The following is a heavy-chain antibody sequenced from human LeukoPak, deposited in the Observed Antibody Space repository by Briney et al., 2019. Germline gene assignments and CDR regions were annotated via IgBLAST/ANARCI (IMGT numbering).Heavy chain of an antibody. CDR3: AKDVDRSVAGTGNWFDP. J-gene: IGHJ5*02. Sequence: GGSLRLSCAASGFTFSSYGMHWVRQAPGKGLEWVAFIRYDGSNKYYADSVKGRFTISRDNSKNTLYLQMSSLRAEDTAVYYCAKDVDRSVAGTGNWFDPWGQGTLVTVSS. V-gene: IGHV3-30*02. CDR1: GFTFSSYG. CDR2: IRYDGSNK. D-gene: IGHD6-19*01.